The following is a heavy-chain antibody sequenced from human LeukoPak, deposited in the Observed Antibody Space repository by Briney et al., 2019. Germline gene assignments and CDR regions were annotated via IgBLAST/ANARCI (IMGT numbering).Heavy chain of an antibody. Sequence: GGSLRLSCAASGFTFSSYAMSWVRQAPGKGLEWVSYISSSSSYTNYADSVKGRFTISRDNAKNSLYLQMNSLRAEDTAVYYCARDYGDYGHDYWGQGTLVTVSS. J-gene: IGHJ4*02. D-gene: IGHD4-17*01. CDR1: GFTFSSYA. CDR3: ARDYGDYGHDY. V-gene: IGHV3-21*05. CDR2: ISSSSSYT.